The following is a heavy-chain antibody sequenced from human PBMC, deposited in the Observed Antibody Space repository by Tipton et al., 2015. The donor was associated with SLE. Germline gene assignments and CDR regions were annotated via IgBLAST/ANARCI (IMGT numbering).Heavy chain of an antibody. CDR2: VNPSVGST. CDR1: GYIFMNYY. J-gene: IGHJ6*03. Sequence: QVQLVQSGAEVKKPGASVKVSCKTSGYIFMNYYMHWVRQAPGQGLEWMGMVNPSVGSTRYSQKFQGRVTVTRDTSTSTVHMELNSLRSEDTAVYYCAREGENDYNYMDVWGIGTTATVSS. V-gene: IGHV1-46*01. D-gene: IGHD2/OR15-2a*01. CDR3: AREGENDYNYMDV.